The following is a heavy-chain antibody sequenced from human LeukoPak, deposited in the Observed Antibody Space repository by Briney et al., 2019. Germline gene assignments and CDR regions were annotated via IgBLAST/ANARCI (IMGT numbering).Heavy chain of an antibody. D-gene: IGHD2-2*01. CDR1: GFTFGTYE. J-gene: IGHJ5*02. Sequence: GGSLRLSCAASGFTFGTYEMNWVRQAPGKGLEWVSYISSSGSTIYYADSVKGRFTISRDNAKNSLYLQMNSLRAEDTAVYYCARGPLHVVVPAATWFDPWGQGILVTVSS. V-gene: IGHV3-48*03. CDR2: ISSSGSTI. CDR3: ARGPLHVVVPAATWFDP.